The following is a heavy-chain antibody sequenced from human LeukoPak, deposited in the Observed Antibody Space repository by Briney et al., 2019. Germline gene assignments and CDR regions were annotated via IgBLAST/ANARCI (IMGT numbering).Heavy chain of an antibody. V-gene: IGHV3-7*05. J-gene: IGHJ4*02. CDR1: GFTFSSYA. CDR3: ARGGWGFDY. CDR2: INQDVSEK. D-gene: IGHD6-19*01. Sequence: EGSLTLSCTASGFTFSSYAMNWVRQAPGKGLEWVASINQDVSEKYYVDSVKGRFTISRDNAKNSLYLQVNSLRADDTAVYYCARGGWGFDYWGQGTLVAASS.